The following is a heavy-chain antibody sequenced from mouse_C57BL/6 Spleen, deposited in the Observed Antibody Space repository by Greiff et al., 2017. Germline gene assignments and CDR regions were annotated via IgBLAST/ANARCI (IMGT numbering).Heavy chain of an antibody. Sequence: QVQLKQPGAELVRPGTSVKLSCKASGYTFTSYWMHWVKQRPGQGLEWIGVIDPSDSYTNYNQKFKGKATLTVDTSSSTAYMQLSSLTSEDSAVYYCARVDDYDESAWCAYWGQGTLVTVSA. V-gene: IGHV1-59*01. CDR3: ARVDDYDESAWCAY. CDR2: IDPSDSYT. CDR1: GYTFTSYW. D-gene: IGHD2-4*01. J-gene: IGHJ3*01.